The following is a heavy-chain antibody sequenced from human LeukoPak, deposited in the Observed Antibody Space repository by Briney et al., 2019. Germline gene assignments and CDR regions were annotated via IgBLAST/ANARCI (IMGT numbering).Heavy chain of an antibody. D-gene: IGHD2-15*01. J-gene: IGHJ5*02. CDR1: GGTFSSYA. Sequence: EASVKVSCKASGGTFSSYAISWVRQAPGQGPEWMGRIIPILGIANYAQKFQGRVTITADKSTSTAYMELSSLRSEDTAVYYCARDLYCSGGSCYSQYNWFDPWGQGTLVTVSS. V-gene: IGHV1-69*04. CDR2: IIPILGIA. CDR3: ARDLYCSGGSCYSQYNWFDP.